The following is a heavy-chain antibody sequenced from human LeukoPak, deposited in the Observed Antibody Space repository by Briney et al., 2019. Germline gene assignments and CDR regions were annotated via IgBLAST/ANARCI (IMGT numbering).Heavy chain of an antibody. Sequence: PGGSLRLSCAASGFTFSSYAMSWVRQAPGKGLEWVSAISGSGGSTYYADSVKGRFTISRDNSKNTLYLQMNSLRAEDTAAYYCAKDSDYYDSSGYYSYWFDPWGQGTLVTVSS. D-gene: IGHD3-22*01. CDR2: ISGSGGST. CDR3: AKDSDYYDSSGYYSYWFDP. CDR1: GFTFSSYA. V-gene: IGHV3-23*01. J-gene: IGHJ5*02.